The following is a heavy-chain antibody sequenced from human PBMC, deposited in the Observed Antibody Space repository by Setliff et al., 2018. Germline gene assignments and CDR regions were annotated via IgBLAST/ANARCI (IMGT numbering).Heavy chain of an antibody. V-gene: IGHV4-61*09. CDR3: ARDSEYYDFWSGCNYYYMDV. J-gene: IGHJ6*03. CDR1: GGSISSGSYY. D-gene: IGHD3-3*01. CDR2: IYTSGST. Sequence: ASETLSLTCTVSGGSISSGSYYWSWIRQPAGEGLEWIGHIYTSGSTNYNPSLKSRVTISVDTSKNQFSLKLSSVTAADTAVYYCARDSEYYDFWSGCNYYYMDVWGKGTTVTVSS.